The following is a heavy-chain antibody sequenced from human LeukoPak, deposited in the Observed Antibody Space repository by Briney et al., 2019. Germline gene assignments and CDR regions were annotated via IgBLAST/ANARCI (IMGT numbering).Heavy chain of an antibody. CDR3: AEDRYSGYDAFFDY. CDR1: GFTFSSYW. J-gene: IGHJ4*02. V-gene: IGHV3-74*01. Sequence: GGSLRLSCAASGFTFSSYWMHWVRQAPGKGLVWVSRINSDGSSTSYADSVKGRFTISRDNSKNTLYLQMNSLRAEDTAVYYCAEDRYSGYDAFFDYWGQGTLVTVSS. D-gene: IGHD5-12*01. CDR2: INSDGSST.